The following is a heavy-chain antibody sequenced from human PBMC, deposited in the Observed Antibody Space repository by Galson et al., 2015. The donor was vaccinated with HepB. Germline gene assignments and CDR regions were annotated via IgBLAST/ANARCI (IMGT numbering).Heavy chain of an antibody. V-gene: IGHV3-33*07. CDR1: GSPFSDYG. CDR2: LRYDGRTK. D-gene: IGHD3-3*01. Sequence: SLRLSCAVSGSPFSDYGTYWLRQGPGKGLEWVASLRYDGRTKYYGDFVGGRFTISRDIGKKSLYLQMNTLTAEDTAVYYCAGPLRFLVPHDYWGQGTLVTVSS. J-gene: IGHJ4*02. CDR3: AGPLRFLVPHDY.